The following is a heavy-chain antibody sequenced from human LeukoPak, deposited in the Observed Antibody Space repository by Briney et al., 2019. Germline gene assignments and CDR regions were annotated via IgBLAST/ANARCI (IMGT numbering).Heavy chain of an antibody. Sequence: GGSLRLSCAASGFTFSSYAMSLVRQAPGKGLEWVSAISGSGGSSYYADSVKGRSTISRDNSKNTLYLQMNSLRAEDTAVYYCAKSASLGYCSGGSCYFDYWGQGTLVTVSS. J-gene: IGHJ4*02. D-gene: IGHD2-15*01. CDR2: ISGSGGSS. CDR3: AKSASLGYCSGGSCYFDY. CDR1: GFTFSSYA. V-gene: IGHV3-23*01.